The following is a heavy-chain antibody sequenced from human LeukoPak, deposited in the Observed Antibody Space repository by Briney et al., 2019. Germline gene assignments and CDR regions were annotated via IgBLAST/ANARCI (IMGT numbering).Heavy chain of an antibody. J-gene: IGHJ4*02. CDR1: GGSLSGYY. CDR2: INHSGST. Sequence: SETLSLTCAVYGGSLSGYYWSWIRQPPGKGLEWIGEINHSGSTNYNPSLKSRVTISVDTSKNQFSLKLSSVTAADTAVYYCARGLYDILTGYNAPFDYWGQGTLVTVSS. V-gene: IGHV4-34*01. D-gene: IGHD3-9*01. CDR3: ARGLYDILTGYNAPFDY.